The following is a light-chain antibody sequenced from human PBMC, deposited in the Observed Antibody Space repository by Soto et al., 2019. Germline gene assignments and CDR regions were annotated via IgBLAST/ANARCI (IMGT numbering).Light chain of an antibody. V-gene: IGKV1-9*01. CDR2: PAS. CDR1: QDIKSY. Sequence: DIQLTQSPSFLSASVGDRVTSACRASQDIKSYLAWYQQKPGKAPKLLIYPASTLQSGVPSRFSGSGSGTEFTLTISSLQPEDFATYHCQQVNDYPITFGQGTRLEIK. J-gene: IGKJ5*01. CDR3: QQVNDYPIT.